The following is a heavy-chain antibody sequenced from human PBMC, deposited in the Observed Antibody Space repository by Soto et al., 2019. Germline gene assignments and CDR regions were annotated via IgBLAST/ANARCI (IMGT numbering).Heavy chain of an antibody. CDR3: ARGHSSGYYYFDY. CDR1: GGTFSSYA. D-gene: IGHD3-22*01. V-gene: IGHV1-69*13. J-gene: IGHJ4*02. CDR2: IIPIFGTA. Sequence: SVKVSCKASGGTFSSYAISWVRQAPGQGLEWMGGIIPIFGTANYAQKFQGRVTITADESASTAYMELSSLRSEDTAVYYCARGHSSGYYYFDYWGQGTLVTVSS.